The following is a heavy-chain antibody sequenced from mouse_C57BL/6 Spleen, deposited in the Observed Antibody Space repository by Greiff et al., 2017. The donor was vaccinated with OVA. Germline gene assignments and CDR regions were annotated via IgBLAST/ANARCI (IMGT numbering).Heavy chain of an antibody. CDR1: GYTFTRYW. J-gene: IGHJ2*01. Sequence: QVQLQQPGAELVRPGSSVKLSCTASGYTFTRYWMHWVKQRPIQGLEWIGNIDPSDSETHSNQKFTDKATLTVDKSSSTAYRQLSSLTSEDSAVYYCARDQYYLDYWGQGTTLTVSS. CDR2: IDPSDSET. CDR3: ARDQYYLDY. V-gene: IGHV1-52*01.